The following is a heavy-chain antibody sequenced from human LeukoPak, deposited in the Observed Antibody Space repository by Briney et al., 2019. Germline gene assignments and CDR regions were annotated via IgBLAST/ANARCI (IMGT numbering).Heavy chain of an antibody. CDR3: ASGSSSWYGDYFDY. CDR1: GFTFSSYG. D-gene: IGHD6-13*01. V-gene: IGHV3-33*01. CDR2: IWYDGSNK. Sequence: GGSLRLSCAASGFTFSSYGMHWVRQAPGKGLEWVAVIWYDGSNKYYADSVKGRFTISRDNSKNTLYLQMNSLSAEDTAVYYCASGSSSWYGDYFDYWGQGTLVTVSS. J-gene: IGHJ4*02.